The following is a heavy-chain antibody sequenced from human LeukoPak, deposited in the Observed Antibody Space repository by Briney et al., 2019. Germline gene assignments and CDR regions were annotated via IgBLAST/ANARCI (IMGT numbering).Heavy chain of an antibody. D-gene: IGHD4-23*01. CDR2: ISYDGSNK. Sequence: HPGGSLRLSCAASGFTFSSYAMHWVRQAPGKGLEWVAVISYDGSNKYYADSVKGRFTISRDNSENTLYLQMNSLRAEDTATYYCVKNGGSWSPRFDPWGQGTLVTVSS. CDR3: VKNGGSWSPRFDP. J-gene: IGHJ5*02. V-gene: IGHV3-30-3*02. CDR1: GFTFSSYA.